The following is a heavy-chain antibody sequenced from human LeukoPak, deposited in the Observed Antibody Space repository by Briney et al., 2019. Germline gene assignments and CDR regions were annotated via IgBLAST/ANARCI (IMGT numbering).Heavy chain of an antibody. CDR2: NSYSGIT. J-gene: IGHJ4*02. D-gene: IGHD1-26*01. CDR1: GGSISSYY. CDR3: ARVGSGSFDC. Sequence: PSETLSLTCTVSGGSISSYYWSWIRQPPGRGLEWIGYNSYSGITNYNPSLKSRVTISVDTSKNHFSLNLSSVTAADTAVYYCARVGSGSFDCWGQGILVIVSS. V-gene: IGHV4-59*01.